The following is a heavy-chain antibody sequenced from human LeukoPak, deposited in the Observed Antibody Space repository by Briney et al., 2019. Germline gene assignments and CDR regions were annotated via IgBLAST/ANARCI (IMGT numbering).Heavy chain of an antibody. D-gene: IGHD3-3*01. CDR1: GGSISSGDYY. CDR3: ASIPYYDFWSGYYAPSYFDY. CDR2: IYYSGST. Sequence: SQTLSLTCTVSGGSISSGDYYWSWIRQPPGKGLEWIGYIYYSGSTYYNPSLKSRVTISVDTSKNQFSLKLSSVTAAATAVYYCASIPYYDFWSGYYAPSYFDYWGQGTLVTVSS. V-gene: IGHV4-30-4*08. J-gene: IGHJ4*02.